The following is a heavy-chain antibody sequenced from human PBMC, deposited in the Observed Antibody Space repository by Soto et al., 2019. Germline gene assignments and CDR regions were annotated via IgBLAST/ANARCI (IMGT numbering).Heavy chain of an antibody. J-gene: IGHJ6*02. D-gene: IGHD3-16*02. CDR3: ARHDNVWGSYPHYYYYGMDV. CDR1: GYSFTSYW. V-gene: IGHV5-10-1*03. Sequence: EVQLVQSGAEVKKPGESLRISCKGSGYSFTSYWISWVRQMPGKGLEWMGRIDPSDSYTNYSPSFQGHVTISADKSISTAYLQWSSLKASDTAMYYCARHDNVWGSYPHYYYYGMDVWGQVTTVTVSS. CDR2: IDPSDSYT.